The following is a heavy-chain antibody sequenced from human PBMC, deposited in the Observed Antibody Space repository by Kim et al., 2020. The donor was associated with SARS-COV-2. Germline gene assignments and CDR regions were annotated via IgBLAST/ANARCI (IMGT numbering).Heavy chain of an antibody. J-gene: IGHJ4*02. V-gene: IGHV5-51*01. CDR3: ARTASGNSVDPYFDY. D-gene: IGHD3-3*01. CDR1: GYSFTSYW. Sequence: GESLKISCKGSGYSFTSYWIGWVRQMPGKGLEWMGIIYPGDSDTRYSPSFQGQVTISADKSISTAYLQWSSLKASDTAMYYCARTASGNSVDPYFDYWGQGTLVTVSS. CDR2: IYPGDSDT.